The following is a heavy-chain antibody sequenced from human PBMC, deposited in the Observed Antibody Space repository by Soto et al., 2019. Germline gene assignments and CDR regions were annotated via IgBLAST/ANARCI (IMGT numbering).Heavy chain of an antibody. CDR1: DFIFSNYH. V-gene: IGHV3-21*02. J-gene: IGHJ5*01. CDR3: AGSYGPADS. D-gene: IGHD3-16*01. Sequence: EVQLVESGGGLVKPGGSLRLSCAASDFIFSNYHMNWIRQAPGKGREWVSSISSGGDNVYYTASVNGRFTISRDNAKNSLFLQMNSLRAEDTAVYYCAGSYGPADSWGQGTLVTVSS. CDR2: ISSGGDNV.